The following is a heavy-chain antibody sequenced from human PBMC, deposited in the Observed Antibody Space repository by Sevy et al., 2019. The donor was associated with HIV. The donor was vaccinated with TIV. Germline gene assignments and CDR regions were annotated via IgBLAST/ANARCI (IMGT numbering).Heavy chain of an antibody. CDR3: TRWKGLQSIFDY. J-gene: IGHJ4*02. Sequence: GGSLRLSCTTSGFTFGDYAMNWVRQAPGKGLEWVAFLKSKADGGTVDHAASVKGRFTISRDDYKSIAYLQMNDLTTEETGVYYCTRWKGLQSIFDYWGQGALVTVSS. CDR1: GFTFGDYA. V-gene: IGHV3-49*04. CDR2: LKSKADGGTV. D-gene: IGHD1-1*01.